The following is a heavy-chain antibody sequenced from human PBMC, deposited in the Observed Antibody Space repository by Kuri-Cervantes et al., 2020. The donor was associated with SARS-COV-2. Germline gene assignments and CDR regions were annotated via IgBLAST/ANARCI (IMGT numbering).Heavy chain of an antibody. Sequence: SETLSLTCTVSGGSISSGNYYWSWIRQHPGKGLEWIGYIYYSGSTYYNPSLKSRVTMSLDTSKNQFSLKLTSVSAADTAVYYCAREWKGRYSGTFTDYWGPGTPVTVSS. CDR2: IYYSGST. J-gene: IGHJ4*02. CDR1: GGSISSGNYY. CDR3: AREWKGRYSGTFTDY. D-gene: IGHD5-12*01. V-gene: IGHV4-31*03.